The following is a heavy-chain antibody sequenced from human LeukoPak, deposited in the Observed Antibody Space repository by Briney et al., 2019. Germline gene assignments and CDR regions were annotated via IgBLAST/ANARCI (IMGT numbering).Heavy chain of an antibody. D-gene: IGHD2-21*02. V-gene: IGHV4-4*07. J-gene: IGHJ4*02. CDR2: IYTSGST. CDR3: ARSAHGGDAGVFDY. Sequence: SETLSLTCTVSGGSISSYYWSWIRQPAGKGLEWIGHIYTSGSTNYNPSLKSPVTMSVDTSKNQFSLKLNSVTAAGTAVYYCARSAHGGDAGVFDYWGQGTLVTVSS. CDR1: GGSISSYY.